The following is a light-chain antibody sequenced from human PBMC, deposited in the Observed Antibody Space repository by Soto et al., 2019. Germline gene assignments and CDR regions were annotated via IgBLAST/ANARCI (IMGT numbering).Light chain of an antibody. Sequence: EIVLTHSPATLSVSPLERATLSCSSSQSVSSTLALYQQKPGQAPRLLIFGASTRATGISPRFSGSGSGTEFTLTISSLQSEDFAVYYCQQYKHWSALNFGGGTKVDIK. CDR1: QSVSST. CDR2: GAS. J-gene: IGKJ4*01. V-gene: IGKV3-15*01. CDR3: QQYKHWSALN.